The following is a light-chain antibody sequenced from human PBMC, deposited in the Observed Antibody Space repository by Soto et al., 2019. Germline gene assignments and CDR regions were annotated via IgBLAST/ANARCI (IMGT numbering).Light chain of an antibody. CDR2: DAS. V-gene: IGKV1-33*01. CDR3: QPYDDHPFT. J-gene: IGKJ3*01. CDR1: QNINIY. Sequence: DIQMTQSPSSLSASVGDRVTITCPASQNINIYLNWYQQSPGRAPKLLIYDASSLEKGVPSSYSGTGSGTHFTLTISSLQPEDIATYYCQPYDDHPFTFGPGTKVDIK.